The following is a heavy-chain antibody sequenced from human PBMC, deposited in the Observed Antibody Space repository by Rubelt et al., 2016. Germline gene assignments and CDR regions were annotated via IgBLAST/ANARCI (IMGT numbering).Heavy chain of an antibody. CDR1: GYNFTTYW. J-gene: IGHJ4*02. CDR2: IDPSDSYI. D-gene: IGHD6-13*01. CDR3: GRGNSWYPL. Sequence: EVQLVQSGAEVKKPGESLRISCKGSGYNFTTYWISWVRQTPGKGLEWMGRIDPSDSYINSSPSFQGHVTISADKSISTAYLQWSSLKASDTAMYYGGRGNSWYPLWGQGTLVTVSS. V-gene: IGHV5-10-1*03.